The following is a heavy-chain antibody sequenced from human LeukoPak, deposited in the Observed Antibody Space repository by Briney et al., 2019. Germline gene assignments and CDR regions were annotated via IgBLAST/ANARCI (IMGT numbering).Heavy chain of an antibody. Sequence: SETLSLTCGVSGGSITTSKWWRWVRQAPGKGLEWIGEIFHSGSTNYNPSLRSRVTILVDTSKNQFSLKLSSVTAADTAVYYCASASASIAAQRSPFAVWYGMDVWGQGTTVTVSS. V-gene: IGHV4-4*02. CDR3: ASASASIAAQRSPFAVWYGMDV. CDR2: IFHSGST. CDR1: GGSITTSKW. D-gene: IGHD6-25*01. J-gene: IGHJ6*02.